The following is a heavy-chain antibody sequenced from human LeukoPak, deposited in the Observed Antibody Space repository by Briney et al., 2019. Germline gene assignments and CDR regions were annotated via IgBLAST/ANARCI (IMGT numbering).Heavy chain of an antibody. D-gene: IGHD2-2*01. Sequence: ASVKVSCKASGYTSTDYYMHWVRQAPGQGLEWMGWINPKSDVTNYAQKFQGRVSLTRDTSTSTVYMELRSLTSDDTAVYYCARDRFSSTTSNWFDSWGQGTLVTVSS. J-gene: IGHJ5*01. CDR2: INPKSDVT. V-gene: IGHV1-2*02. CDR1: GYTSTDYY. CDR3: ARDRFSSTTSNWFDS.